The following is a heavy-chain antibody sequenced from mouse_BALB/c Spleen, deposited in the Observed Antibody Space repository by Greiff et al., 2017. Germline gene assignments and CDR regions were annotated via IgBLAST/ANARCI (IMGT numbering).Heavy chain of an antibody. J-gene: IGHJ3*01. CDR2: IYPGGGYT. Sequence: QVHVKQSGAELVRPGTSVKISCKASGYTFTNYWLGWVKQRPGHGLEWIGDIYPGGGYTNYNEKFKGKATLTADTSSSTAYMQLSSLTSEDSAVYFCATTMVTTSAYWGQGTLVTVSA. V-gene: IGHV1-63*02. CDR3: ATTMVTTSAY. D-gene: IGHD2-2*01. CDR1: GYTFTNYW.